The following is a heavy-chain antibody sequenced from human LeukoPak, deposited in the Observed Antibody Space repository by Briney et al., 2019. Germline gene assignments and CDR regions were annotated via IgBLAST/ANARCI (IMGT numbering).Heavy chain of an antibody. V-gene: IGHV2-5*01. D-gene: IGHD2-2*01. CDR1: GFSLSTSGVG. Sequence: SGPTLVDPTQTLTLTCTFSGFSLSTSGVGVGWIRQPPGKALEWLALSYWNDDKRYSPSLKSRLTITKDTSKNQAVLTMTNMDPVDTATYYCAHSDKYQLPFDYWGQGTLVTVSS. J-gene: IGHJ4*02. CDR3: AHSDKYQLPFDY. CDR2: SYWNDDK.